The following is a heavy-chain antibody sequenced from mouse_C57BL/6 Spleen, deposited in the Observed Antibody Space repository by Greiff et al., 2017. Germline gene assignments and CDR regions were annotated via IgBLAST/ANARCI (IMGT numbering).Heavy chain of an antibody. CDR1: GYAFSSYW. CDR2: LYPGDGDT. Sequence: QVQLQQSGAELVKPGASVKISCKASGYAFSSYWMNWVKQRPGKGLEWIGQLYPGDGDTNYNGKFKGKATLTADQSSSTAYMQLSSLTSEDSAVYFCARNYYGSMAWFAYWGQGTLVTVSA. CDR3: ARNYYGSMAWFAY. J-gene: IGHJ3*01. D-gene: IGHD1-1*01. V-gene: IGHV1-80*01.